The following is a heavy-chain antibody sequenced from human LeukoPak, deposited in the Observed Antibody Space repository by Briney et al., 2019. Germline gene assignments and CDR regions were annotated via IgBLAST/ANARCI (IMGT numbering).Heavy chain of an antibody. CDR3: ARERDPNFDS. J-gene: IGHJ5*01. V-gene: IGHV3-74*01. CDR2: INGDGSST. CDR1: GFSFTNAW. Sequence: GGSLRLSCAASGFSFTNAWMSWVRQAPGKGLVWVSRINGDGSSTTYADSVKGRFTISRDNAKNTLYLQMNSLRAEDTAVYYCARERDPNFDSWGQGTLVTVSS.